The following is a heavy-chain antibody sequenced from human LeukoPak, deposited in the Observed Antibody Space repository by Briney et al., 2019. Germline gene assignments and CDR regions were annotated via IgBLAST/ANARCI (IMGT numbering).Heavy chain of an antibody. CDR1: GYTFTGYS. CDR3: ARERGYCVSSSCYTSDAFDI. Sequence: HGASVKVSCKTSGYTFTGYSIHWVRQAPGHGLEWMGWINPIGGGTIYAQRFQGRVTMTRDTSISTAYTEVNRLRSDDTAVYYCARERGYCVSSSCYTSDAFDIWGQGTMVTVSS. D-gene: IGHD2-2*02. V-gene: IGHV1-2*02. CDR2: INPIGGGT. J-gene: IGHJ3*02.